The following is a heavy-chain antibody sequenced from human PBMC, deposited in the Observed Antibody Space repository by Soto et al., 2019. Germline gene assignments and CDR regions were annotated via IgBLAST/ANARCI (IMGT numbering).Heavy chain of an antibody. V-gene: IGHV3-23*01. D-gene: IGHD3-3*01. CDR3: AKLLEWLLYYYYYGMDV. CDR2: ISGSGGST. Sequence: GGSLRLSCAAPGVTFSSYSMSWVRQAPGKGLEWVSAISGSGGSTYYADSVKGRFTISRDNSKNTLYLQMNSLRAEDTAVYYCAKLLEWLLYYYYYGMDVWGQGTTVTVSS. J-gene: IGHJ6*02. CDR1: GVTFSSYS.